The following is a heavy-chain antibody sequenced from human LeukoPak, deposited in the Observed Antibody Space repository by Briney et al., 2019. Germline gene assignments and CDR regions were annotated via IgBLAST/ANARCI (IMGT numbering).Heavy chain of an antibody. J-gene: IGHJ4*02. D-gene: IGHD4-17*01. CDR2: ISSSSSYI. Sequence: SGGSLRPSCAASGFTFSSYSMNWVRQAPGKGLEWVSSISSSSSYIYYADSVKGRFTISRDNAKNSLYLQMNSLRAEDTAVYYCARTRTVTAQFDYWGQGTLVTVSS. CDR3: ARTRTVTAQFDY. V-gene: IGHV3-21*01. CDR1: GFTFSSYS.